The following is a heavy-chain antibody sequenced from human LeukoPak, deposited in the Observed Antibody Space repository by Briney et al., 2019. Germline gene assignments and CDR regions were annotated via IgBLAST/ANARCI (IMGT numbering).Heavy chain of an antibody. D-gene: IGHD5-24*01. CDR1: GFTFGSYC. J-gene: IGHJ4*02. V-gene: IGHV3-7*01. CDR3: ARDRDGYTNFDY. CDR2: IKQDGSEK. Sequence: PGGSLRLSCAASGFTFGSYCMSWVRQSPGKGLEWVANIKQDGSEKYYVDSVKGRFTISRDNSKTTLYLQMNSLRAEDTAVHYCARDRDGYTNFDYWGQGTLVTVSS.